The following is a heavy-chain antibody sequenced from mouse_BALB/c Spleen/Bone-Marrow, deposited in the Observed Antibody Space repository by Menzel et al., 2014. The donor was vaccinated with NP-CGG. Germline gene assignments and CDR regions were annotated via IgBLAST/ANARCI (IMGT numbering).Heavy chain of an antibody. CDR3: AREGIYYGNTWFAY. CDR2: INPSTGYT. CDR1: GYTFTTYW. D-gene: IGHD2-1*01. Sequence: LEESGAELAKPGASVKMSCKTSGYTFTTYWIHWVKQRPGQGLEWIGYINPSTGYTEYNQKFKDKATLTADKSSSTAYMRLSGLTSEEFAVYYCAREGIYYGNTWFAYRGQGTLVTVSA. J-gene: IGHJ3*01. V-gene: IGHV1-7*01.